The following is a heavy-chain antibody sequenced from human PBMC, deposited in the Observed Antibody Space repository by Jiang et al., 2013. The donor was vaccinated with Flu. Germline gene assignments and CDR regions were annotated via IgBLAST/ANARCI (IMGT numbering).Heavy chain of an antibody. Sequence: WIRAARREGTGVDWAYLYQWEHQLQPSLKSRVTMSVDTSKNQFSLKLSSVTAADTAVYYCARDRHGDYPTQYYFDYWGQGTLVTVSS. D-gene: IGHD4-17*01. CDR3: ARDRHGDYPTQYYFDY. V-gene: IGHV4-4*07. CDR2: LYQWEH. J-gene: IGHJ4*02.